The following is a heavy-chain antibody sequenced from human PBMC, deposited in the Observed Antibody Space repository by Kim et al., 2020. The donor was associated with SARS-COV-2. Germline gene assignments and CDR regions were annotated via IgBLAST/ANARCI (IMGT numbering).Heavy chain of an antibody. Sequence: ASVKVSCKASGYTFTGYYMHWVRQAPGQGLEWMGRINPNSGGTNYAQKFQGRVTMTRDTSISTAYMELSRLRSDDTAVYYCARPPVGVEAAAEAWGGFDPWGQGTLVTVSS. CDR1: GYTFTGYY. CDR2: INPNSGGT. J-gene: IGHJ5*02. D-gene: IGHD6-13*01. V-gene: IGHV1-2*06. CDR3: ARPPVGVEAAAEAWGGFDP.